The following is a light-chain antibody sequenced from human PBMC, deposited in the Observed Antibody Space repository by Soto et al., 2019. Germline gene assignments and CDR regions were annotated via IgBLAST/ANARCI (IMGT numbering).Light chain of an antibody. CDR1: SSNIGNNY. CDR2: DNN. V-gene: IGLV1-51*01. Sequence: QSVLTQPPSVSAAPGQKVTISCSGSSSNIGNNYVSWYQQLPGTAPKLLIYDNNKRPSGIPDRFSGSKSGTSATLGITGLQTGDEADYYCGTWDSSLGAYVFGTGTKVTVL. J-gene: IGLJ1*01. CDR3: GTWDSSLGAYV.